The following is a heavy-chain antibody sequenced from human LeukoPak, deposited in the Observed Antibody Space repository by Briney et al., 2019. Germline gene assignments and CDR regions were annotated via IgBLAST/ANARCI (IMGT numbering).Heavy chain of an antibody. D-gene: IGHD2-2*01. CDR1: GGSFSGYY. V-gene: IGHV4-34*01. CDR2: INHSGST. Sequence: PSETLSLTCAVYGGSFSGYYWSWIRQPPGKGLEWIGEINHSGSTNYNPSLKSRVTISVDTSKNQFSLKLSSVTAADPAVYYCARPGCSSTSCYGNFDYWGQGTLVTVSS. J-gene: IGHJ4*02. CDR3: ARPGCSSTSCYGNFDY.